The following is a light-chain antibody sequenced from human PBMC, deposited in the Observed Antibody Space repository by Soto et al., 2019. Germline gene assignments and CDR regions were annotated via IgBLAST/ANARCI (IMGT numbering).Light chain of an antibody. V-gene: IGLV7-46*01. CDR2: DTS. CDR3: LFACGGAREV. J-gene: IGLJ2*01. CDR1: TGTVTRGHY. Sequence: QAVVTQEPSLTVSPGGTVTLTCGSSTGTVTRGHYPYWFQQMPGQAPRPLIYDTSNRHSWTPGRFSGSFLGGEAALTLSGAPAEDEAEYCCLFACGGAREVFGGGTKVTVL.